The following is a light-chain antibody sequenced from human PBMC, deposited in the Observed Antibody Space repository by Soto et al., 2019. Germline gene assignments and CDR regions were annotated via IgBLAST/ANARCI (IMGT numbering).Light chain of an antibody. CDR2: AAS. V-gene: IGKV1-6*01. CDR1: QGVSND. J-gene: IGKJ4*01. Sequence: AIPMTQSPSSLSASVGDRVTITCRASQGVSNDVGWYQQKPGKAPRLLIYAASTLQSGVPSRFSGSQSATDFTLTLSSLQPEDFATYYCLQDFAYPLTFGGGTKVEIK. CDR3: LQDFAYPLT.